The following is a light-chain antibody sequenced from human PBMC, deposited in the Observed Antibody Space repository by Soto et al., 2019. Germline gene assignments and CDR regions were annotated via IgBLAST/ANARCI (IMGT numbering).Light chain of an antibody. J-gene: IGKJ4*01. V-gene: IGKV3-11*01. CDR2: DTS. Sequence: EIVLTQSPATLSLSSGERATLSCRASQSVGSSLAWYQQKPGQAPRLLIYDTSNRATGIPARFSGSGSGTDFTLAISSLEPEDFAVYYCQQRNNWPLLWTFGGGTKVEIK. CDR1: QSVGSS. CDR3: QQRNNWPLLWT.